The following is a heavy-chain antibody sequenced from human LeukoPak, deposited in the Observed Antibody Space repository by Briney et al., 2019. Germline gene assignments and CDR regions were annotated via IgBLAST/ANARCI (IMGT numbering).Heavy chain of an antibody. CDR1: GFTFSNAW. CDR2: IKTKTAGGTP. Sequence: PGGSLTLSCAASGFTFSNAWMSWVRQAPGKGLEWVGRIKTKTAGGTPDYVTPVKGRSTIPRDDPHTTLYLQMNILKTEDTAVYYCTTDGNYYDSSGYWYYFDYWGQGTLVTVSS. V-gene: IGHV3-15*01. J-gene: IGHJ4*02. D-gene: IGHD3-22*01. CDR3: TTDGNYYDSSGYWYYFDY.